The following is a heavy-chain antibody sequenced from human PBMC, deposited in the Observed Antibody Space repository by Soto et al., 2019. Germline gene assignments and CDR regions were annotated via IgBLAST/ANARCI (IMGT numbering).Heavy chain of an antibody. V-gene: IGHV3-53*01. CDR1: GFTVSRYD. Sequence: QLVESGGGLFQAGGSTRLSCLASGFTVSRYDMAWVRQATGKGLEWASIIQTGGATYYTDSAQGRFTISRDNSRNTVYLQMSSLRVEDTGVYSCVRVLYDSGVVDFWGQGSPIPVS. CDR3: VRVLYDSGVVDF. J-gene: IGHJ4*02. CDR2: IQTGGAT. D-gene: IGHD5-12*01.